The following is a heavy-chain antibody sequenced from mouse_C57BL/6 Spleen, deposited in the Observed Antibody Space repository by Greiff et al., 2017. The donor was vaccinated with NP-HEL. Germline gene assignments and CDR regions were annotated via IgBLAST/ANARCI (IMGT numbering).Heavy chain of an antibody. Sequence: QVQLKQPGAELVMPGASVKLSCKASGYTFTSYWMHWVKQRPGQGLEWIGEIDPSDSYTNYNQKFKGKSTLTVDKSSSTAYMQLSSLTSEDSAVYYCARGYDYDVAYWGQGTLVTVSA. V-gene: IGHV1-69*01. CDR2: IDPSDSYT. CDR1: GYTFTSYW. D-gene: IGHD2-4*01. J-gene: IGHJ3*01. CDR3: ARGYDYDVAY.